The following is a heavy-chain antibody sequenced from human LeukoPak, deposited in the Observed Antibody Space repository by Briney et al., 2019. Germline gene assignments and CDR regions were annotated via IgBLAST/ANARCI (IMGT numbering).Heavy chain of an antibody. CDR2: ISGSGGAT. CDR1: GFTFNTYG. CDR3: ATHELKDAFDI. J-gene: IGHJ3*02. Sequence: GGSLRLSCAASGFTFNTYGMSWVRQAPGKGLEWVSGISGSGGATYYADSVKGRFTISRDNSKNTLYLQMNSLRAEDTAVYYCATHELKDAFDIWGQGTMVTVSS. D-gene: IGHD3-10*01. V-gene: IGHV3-23*01.